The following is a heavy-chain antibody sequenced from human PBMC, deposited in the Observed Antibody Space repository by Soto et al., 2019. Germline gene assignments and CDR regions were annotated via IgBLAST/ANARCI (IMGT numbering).Heavy chain of an antibody. D-gene: IGHD5-12*01. J-gene: IGHJ6*02. V-gene: IGHV6-1*01. Sequence: SQTLSLTCAISGDSVSSNSAAWNWIRQSPSRGLEWLGRTYYRSKWYNDYAVSVKSRITINPDTSKNQFSLQLNSVTPEDTAVYYCARDNPATSLDYSYGMDVWGQGTTVTVSS. CDR1: GDSVSSNSAA. CDR3: ARDNPATSLDYSYGMDV. CDR2: TYYRSKWYN.